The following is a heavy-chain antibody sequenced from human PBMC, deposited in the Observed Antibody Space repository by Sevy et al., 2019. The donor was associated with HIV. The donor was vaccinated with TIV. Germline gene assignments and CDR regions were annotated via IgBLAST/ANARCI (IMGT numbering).Heavy chain of an antibody. Sequence: GGSLRLSCAASIFTFNIYGMQWVRQAPGKGLEWVAYMRKDGLTTYYADSVKGRFTISRDSSKNTLYLQMNSLRIEDAALYYCTRETTYYDASGPVPRDIWGQGTMVTVSS. J-gene: IGHJ3*02. CDR1: IFTFNIYG. CDR3: TRETTYYDASGPVPRDI. V-gene: IGHV3-30*02. CDR2: MRKDGLTT. D-gene: IGHD3-16*01.